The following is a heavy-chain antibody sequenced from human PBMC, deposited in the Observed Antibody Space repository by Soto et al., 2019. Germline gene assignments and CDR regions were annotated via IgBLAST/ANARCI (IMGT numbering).Heavy chain of an antibody. J-gene: IGHJ6*02. V-gene: IGHV3-33*01. CDR1: GFTFSSYG. D-gene: IGHD3-16*01. Sequence: QVQLVESGGGVVQPGRSLRLSCAASGFTFSSYGMHWVRQAPGKGLEWVAVIWYDGSNKYYADSVKGRFTISRDNSKKXWYLQNNSLRAEDTAVYYCARDHDHVMGRGCYGMGVWGQGTTVTVAS. CDR2: IWYDGSNK. CDR3: ARDHDHVMGRGCYGMGV.